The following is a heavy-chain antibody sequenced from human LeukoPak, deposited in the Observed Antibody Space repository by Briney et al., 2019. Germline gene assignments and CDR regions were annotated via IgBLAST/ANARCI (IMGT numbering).Heavy chain of an antibody. CDR2: IYSGGST. V-gene: IGHV3-53*01. Sequence: ETLSLTCTVSGGSISSSSYYWGWIRQAPGKGPEWVSVIYSGGSTYYADSVKGRFTISRDNSKNTVYLQMNSLRAEDTAVYYCARELSHSGYNYGCLDYWGQGTLVTVSS. J-gene: IGHJ4*02. D-gene: IGHD5-18*01. CDR3: ARELSHSGYNYGCLDY. CDR1: GGSISSSSYY.